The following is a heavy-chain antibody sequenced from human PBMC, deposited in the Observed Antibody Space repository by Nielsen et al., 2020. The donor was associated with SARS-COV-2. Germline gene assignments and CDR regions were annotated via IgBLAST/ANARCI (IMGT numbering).Heavy chain of an antibody. D-gene: IGHD3-16*01. CDR3: ARGGGGMDV. CDR2: PYSDGTT. J-gene: IGHJ6*02. Sequence: GESLKISSSSPGSTVSRYTMYLVRPAPAMGPEWASTPYSDGTTYYADSVKSRPTISRHNSKNTLYLQMNSLRDEDTAVYYCARGGGGMDVWGQGTTVTVSS. V-gene: IGHV3-53*01. CDR1: GSTVSRYT.